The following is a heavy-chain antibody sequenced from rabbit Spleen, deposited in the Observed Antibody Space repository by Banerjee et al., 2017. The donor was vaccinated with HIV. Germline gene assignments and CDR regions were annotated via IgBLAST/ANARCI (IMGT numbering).Heavy chain of an antibody. V-gene: IGHV1S45*01. D-gene: IGHD1-1*01. Sequence: QEQLEESGGDLVKPEGSLTLTCTASGFSFSSSYWICWVRQAPGKGLEWIACISAGSSGSTYYASWAKGRFTISKTSSTTVSLQMTSLTAADTATYFCARRSSGNYVRFNFWGPGTLVTVS. CDR1: GFSFSSSYW. J-gene: IGHJ6*01. CDR3: ARRSSGNYVRFNF. CDR2: ISAGSSGST.